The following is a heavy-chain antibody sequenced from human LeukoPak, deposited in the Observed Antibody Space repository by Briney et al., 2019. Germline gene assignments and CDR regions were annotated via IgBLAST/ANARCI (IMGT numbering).Heavy chain of an antibody. CDR1: GFTFSSYA. CDR2: ISGSGGST. Sequence: PGGSLRLSCAASGFTFSSYAMSWVRQAPGKGLEWVSAISGSGGSTYYADSVKGRFTISRDNSKNTLYLQMNSLRAEDTAVYYCAKRAGHEVIGRGYYYGMDVWGQGTTVTVSS. CDR3: AKRAGHEVIGRGYYYGMDV. V-gene: IGHV3-23*01. J-gene: IGHJ6*02. D-gene: IGHD3-22*01.